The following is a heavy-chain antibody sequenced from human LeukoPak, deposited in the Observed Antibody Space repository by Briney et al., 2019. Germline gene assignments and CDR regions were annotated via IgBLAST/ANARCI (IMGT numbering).Heavy chain of an antibody. Sequence: GGSLRLSCAASGFTFSSYSMNWVRQAPGKGLEWVSSISSSSSYIYYADSVKGRFTVSRDNAKNSLYLQMNSLRAEDTAVYYCARYYGSGVFNYFDYWGQGTLVTASS. D-gene: IGHD3-10*01. V-gene: IGHV3-21*01. CDR1: GFTFSSYS. CDR2: ISSSSSYI. J-gene: IGHJ4*02. CDR3: ARYYGSGVFNYFDY.